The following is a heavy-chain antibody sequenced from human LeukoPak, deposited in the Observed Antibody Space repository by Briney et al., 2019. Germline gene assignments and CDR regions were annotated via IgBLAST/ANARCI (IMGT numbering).Heavy chain of an antibody. CDR3: ARCGRSDWYFDL. D-gene: IGHD1-26*01. CDR1: GFTFSNYW. J-gene: IGHJ2*01. V-gene: IGHV3-7*04. CDR2: IKQDGYEE. Sequence: PGGSLRLSCAVSGFTFSNYWMSWVRQAPGKGLEWVANIKQDGYEEYYVDSVRGRFTISRDNAKNSLFLQMNILRAEDTAVYYCARCGRSDWYFDLWGRGTLVTVSS.